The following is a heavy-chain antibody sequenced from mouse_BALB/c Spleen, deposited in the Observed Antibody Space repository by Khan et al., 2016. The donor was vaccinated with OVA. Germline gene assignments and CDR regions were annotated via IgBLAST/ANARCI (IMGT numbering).Heavy chain of an antibody. V-gene: IGHV5-6*01. Sequence: EVELVESGGDLVKPGGSLKLPCAASGFTFSTYGMSWVRQTPDKRLEWVATVSTGGSYTYYPDSVKGRFTISRGNDKNTLYLQMHGLKSEDTAMFYCTRLAYYYDSEGFAYWGQGTLVTVSA. CDR2: VSTGGSYT. D-gene: IGHD1-1*01. CDR3: TRLAYYYDSEGFAY. J-gene: IGHJ3*01. CDR1: GFTFSTYG.